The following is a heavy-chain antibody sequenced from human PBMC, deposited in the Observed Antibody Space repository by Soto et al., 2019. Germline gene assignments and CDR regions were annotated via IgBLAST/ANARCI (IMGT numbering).Heavy chain of an antibody. CDR3: ARGRYRDY. CDR2: ISAPNGNT. V-gene: IGHV1-18*01. Sequence: QVHLVQSGAEVKKPGASVKVSCQASGYAFTTYGITWVRQAPGQGLEWMGWISAPNGNTNYAQKLQGRVTVTRDTSTSTAYMELRSLRSDDTAVYYCARGRYRDYWGQGALVTVSS. D-gene: IGHD1-1*01. J-gene: IGHJ4*02. CDR1: GYAFTTYG.